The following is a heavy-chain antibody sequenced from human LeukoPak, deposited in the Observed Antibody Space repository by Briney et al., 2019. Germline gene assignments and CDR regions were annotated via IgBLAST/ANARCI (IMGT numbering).Heavy chain of an antibody. J-gene: IGHJ3*02. CDR1: GYSFTNFW. D-gene: IGHD2-15*01. CDR3: ARQGGRVGDAFDI. CDR2: IYPADSDT. Sequence: PGESLKISCKGSGYSFTNFWIGWVRQMPGKGLERMGIIYPADSDTRYSPSFHGQVTISADKSISTAYLQWSSLKASDTAMYYCARQGGRVGDAFDIWGQGTMVTVSS. V-gene: IGHV5-51*01.